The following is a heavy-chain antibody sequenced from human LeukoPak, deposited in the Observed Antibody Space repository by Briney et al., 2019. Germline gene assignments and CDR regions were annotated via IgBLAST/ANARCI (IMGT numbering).Heavy chain of an antibody. D-gene: IGHD3-3*01. Sequence: GGSLRLSCAASGFTFSTYAMSWVRQAPGKGLEWVSAISGSGDSTFYADSVKGRFTISRDNSKNTLYLQMNSLRAEDTALYYCAKETYNDFWSGYYADYWGQGTLVTVSS. CDR2: ISGSGDST. CDR1: GFTFSTYA. J-gene: IGHJ4*02. CDR3: AKETYNDFWSGYYADY. V-gene: IGHV3-23*01.